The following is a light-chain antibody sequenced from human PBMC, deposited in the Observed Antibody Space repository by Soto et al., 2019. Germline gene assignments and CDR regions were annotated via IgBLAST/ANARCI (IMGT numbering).Light chain of an antibody. Sequence: AIQMTQSPSSLSASVGDRVTITCRASQDIKNELGWYQQKPGKAPKVLIYAASSLQSGVPSRFSGAESGTDFTLTISSLQPEDFATYYCLQDHNYPRTFGQGTRVEIK. CDR2: AAS. V-gene: IGKV1-6*01. CDR1: QDIKNE. J-gene: IGKJ1*01. CDR3: LQDHNYPRT.